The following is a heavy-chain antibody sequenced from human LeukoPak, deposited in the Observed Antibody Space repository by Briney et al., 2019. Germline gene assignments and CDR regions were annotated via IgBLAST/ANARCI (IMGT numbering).Heavy chain of an antibody. V-gene: IGHV4-4*09. J-gene: IGHJ5*02. D-gene: IGHD4-17*01. CDR1: GTPISAFY. CDR2: IYTGWTT. CDR3: ARQFNDNGDYLGWLDP. Sequence: SETLSLTCTVSGTPISAFYWSWIRQSPGKGLEWIGYIYTGWTTNYNPSLYSRVTISVDTSKNQISLKLRSVTAADTAVYFCARQFNDNGDYLGWLDPWGQGTLVTVSP.